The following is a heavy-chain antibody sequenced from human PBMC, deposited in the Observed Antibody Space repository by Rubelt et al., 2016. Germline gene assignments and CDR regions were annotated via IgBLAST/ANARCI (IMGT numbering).Heavy chain of an antibody. D-gene: IGHD5-18*01. Sequence: WVGRIKSKTAGGATDYAAPVKDRFTMSRDDSKNTLYLPMNSLKTEDTAVYYCTTKTAMVSDYDYWGQGTLMTVSS. J-gene: IGHJ4*02. CDR3: TTKTAMVSDYDY. CDR2: IKSKTAGGAT. V-gene: IGHV3-15*07.